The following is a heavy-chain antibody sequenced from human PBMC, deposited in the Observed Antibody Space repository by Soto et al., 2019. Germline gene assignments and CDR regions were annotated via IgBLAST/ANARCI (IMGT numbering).Heavy chain of an antibody. CDR1: GFTFSSYA. Sequence: EVQLLESGGGLVQPGGSLRLSCAASGFTFSSYAVSWVRQAPGKGPEWISSISGSGSTIYYADSVKGRFTISRDNSKNTLYLQMNSLRAEDTAVYYCAKDQAGSSWSPRDYWGQGTLVTVSS. J-gene: IGHJ4*02. CDR3: AKDQAGSSWSPRDY. V-gene: IGHV3-23*01. CDR2: ISGSGSTI. D-gene: IGHD6-13*01.